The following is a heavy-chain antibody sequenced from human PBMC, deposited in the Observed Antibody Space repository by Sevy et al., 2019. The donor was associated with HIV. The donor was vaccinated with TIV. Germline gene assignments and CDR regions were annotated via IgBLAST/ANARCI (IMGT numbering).Heavy chain of an antibody. CDR2: VHNTGDT. J-gene: IGHJ4*02. Sequence: SETLSLRCTVAAGSVSGGNQYWSWIRQPPGKGLEWIGYVHNTGDTNYSPSLRSRVTISRDTYKNQFSLNLRSVTAADTGVYFCLLVETDAEDYFDYWGRRTLVTVSS. D-gene: IGHD2-21*02. V-gene: IGHV4-61*01. CDR3: LLVETDAEDYFDY. CDR1: AGSVSGGNQY.